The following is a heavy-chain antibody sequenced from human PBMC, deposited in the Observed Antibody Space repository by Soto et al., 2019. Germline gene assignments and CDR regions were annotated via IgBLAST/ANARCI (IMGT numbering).Heavy chain of an antibody. V-gene: IGHV3-23*01. CDR1: GFTLSSYW. CDR2: ISGSGGSA. CDR3: AIVDWSARGLLTFDY. Sequence: GGSLRLCCAASGFTLSSYWVNWVRPAPGKGLEWVSAISGSGGSAYYADSVKGRFTISRDNSKNTLYLQMNSLRAEDTAVYYCAIVDWSARGLLTFDYWGQRTLVTVSS. D-gene: IGHD3-9*01. J-gene: IGHJ4*02.